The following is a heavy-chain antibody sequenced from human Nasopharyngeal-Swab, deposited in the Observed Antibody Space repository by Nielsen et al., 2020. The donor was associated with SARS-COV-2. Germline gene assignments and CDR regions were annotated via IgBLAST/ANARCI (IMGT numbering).Heavy chain of an antibody. Sequence: ASVKVSCKASVYTFTSYSMRWVRKAPGQGLEGKGIINPSGGSTSYAQKFQGRVTMTRDTSTSTVYMELSSLRSEDTAVYYCARDLPYDFWSGEQGRGFDYWGQGTLVTVSS. CDR2: INPSGGST. V-gene: IGHV1-46*01. CDR3: ARDLPYDFWSGEQGRGFDY. D-gene: IGHD3-3*01. CDR1: VYTFTSYS. J-gene: IGHJ4*02.